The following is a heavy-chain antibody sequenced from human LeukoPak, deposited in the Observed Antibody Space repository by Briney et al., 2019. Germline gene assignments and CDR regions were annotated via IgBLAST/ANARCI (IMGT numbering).Heavy chain of an antibody. J-gene: IGHJ6*02. Sequence: SVKVSCKASRGTFSSYAISWVRQAPGQGLEWMGGIIPIFGTANYAQKFQGRVTITADESTSTAYMELSSLRSEDTAVYYCARATSRYYDFWSGYQDYYYYYGMDVWGQGTTVTVSS. CDR2: IIPIFGTA. CDR1: RGTFSSYA. D-gene: IGHD3-3*01. V-gene: IGHV1-69*13. CDR3: ARATSRYYDFWSGYQDYYYYYGMDV.